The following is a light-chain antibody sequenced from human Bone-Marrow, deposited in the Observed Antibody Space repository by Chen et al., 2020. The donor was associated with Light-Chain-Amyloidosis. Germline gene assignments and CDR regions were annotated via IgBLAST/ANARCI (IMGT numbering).Light chain of an antibody. V-gene: IGLV3-21*02. CDR1: NIGSTS. J-gene: IGLJ3*02. CDR2: DDS. CDR3: QVWDRSSDRPV. Sequence: SYVLTPPSSVSVAPGQTATIACGRNNIGSTSVHWYQQTPGQAPLLVVYDDSDRPSGIPERLSGSNSGNTATLTISRVEAGDEADYYCQVWDRSSDRPVFGGGTKLTVL.